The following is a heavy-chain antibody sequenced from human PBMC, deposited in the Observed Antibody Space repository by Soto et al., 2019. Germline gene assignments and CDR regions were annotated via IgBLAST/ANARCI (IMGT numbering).Heavy chain of an antibody. Sequence: SETLSLTCTVSGASISGFYWSWIRKSAGKGLEWIGRIYATGTTDYNPSLKSRVMMSVDTSKKQFSLKLRSVTAADTAVYYCVRDGTKTLRDWFDPWGQGSSDTVSS. CDR2: IYATGTT. J-gene: IGHJ5*02. CDR1: GASISGFY. V-gene: IGHV4-4*07. D-gene: IGHD1-1*01. CDR3: VRDGTKTLRDWFDP.